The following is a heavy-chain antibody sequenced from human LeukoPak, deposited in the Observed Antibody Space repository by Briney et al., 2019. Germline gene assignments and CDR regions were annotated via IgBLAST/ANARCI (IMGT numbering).Heavy chain of an antibody. Sequence: GGSLRLSCAASGFTFSSYSMNWVRQAPGKGLEWVSSISSSSSYIYYADSVKGRFTISRDNAKNSLYLQMNSLRAEDTAVYYCARVGVVVPAAMFGGSYYYYMDVWGKGTTVTVSS. CDR2: ISSSSSYI. D-gene: IGHD2-2*01. J-gene: IGHJ6*03. CDR3: ARVGVVVPAAMFGGSYYYYMDV. CDR1: GFTFSSYS. V-gene: IGHV3-21*01.